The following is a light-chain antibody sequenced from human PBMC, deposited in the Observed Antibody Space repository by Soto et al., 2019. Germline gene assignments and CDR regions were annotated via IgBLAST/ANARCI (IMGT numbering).Light chain of an antibody. Sequence: QSVLTQPASVSGSPGQSITISCTGTSSAIGAYNFVSWYQQHPGKAPKLMLYDVNIRPSGVSNRFSGSKSGNTASLTISVLQAEDEADYYCTSWTTSTTMIFGGGTKVTVL. V-gene: IGLV2-14*03. CDR1: SSAIGAYNF. CDR3: TSWTTSTTMI. J-gene: IGLJ2*01. CDR2: DVN.